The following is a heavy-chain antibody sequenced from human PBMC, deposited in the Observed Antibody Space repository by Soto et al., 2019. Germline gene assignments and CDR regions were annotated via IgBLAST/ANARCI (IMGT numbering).Heavy chain of an antibody. Sequence: PGGSLRLSCAASGFTFSSYAMSWVRQAPGKGMEWVAVISYDGSNKYYADSVKGRFTISRDNSKNTLYLQMNSLRGEDTAVYYCAKAVAGHLDFDYWGQGTLVTVSS. J-gene: IGHJ4*02. V-gene: IGHV3-30*18. CDR3: AKAVAGHLDFDY. D-gene: IGHD6-19*01. CDR2: ISYDGSNK. CDR1: GFTFSSYA.